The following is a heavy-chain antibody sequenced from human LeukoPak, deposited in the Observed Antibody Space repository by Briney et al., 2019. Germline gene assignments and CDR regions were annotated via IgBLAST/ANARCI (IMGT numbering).Heavy chain of an antibody. J-gene: IGHJ6*02. CDR3: ASQIGTNSYGSWDHYYYYYGMDV. V-gene: IGHV3-7*02. Sequence: GGSLRLSCAASGFTFSNYWMSWVRQAPGKGLEWVANIKEDGSERYFVDSAKGRFTISRDSAKNSLYLQMNSLRAEDTAVYYCASQIGTNSYGSWDHYYYYYGMDVWAKGPRSPSP. CDR1: GFTFSNYW. D-gene: IGHD5-18*01. CDR2: IKEDGSER.